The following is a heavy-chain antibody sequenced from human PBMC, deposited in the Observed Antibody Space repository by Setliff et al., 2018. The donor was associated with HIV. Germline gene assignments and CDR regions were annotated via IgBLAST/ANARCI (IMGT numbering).Heavy chain of an antibody. J-gene: IGHJ5*02. Sequence: PSETLSLTCTVSGGFISSSSYYWAWIRQPPGKGLEWVGHIYHTGSTYYNPSLKSRVSISVATSKSQFSLNIYSVTAADTAVYYCARLGAVAGPFGRFDPWGQGTLGTVS. V-gene: IGHV4-39*01. CDR2: IYHTGST. CDR3: ARLGAVAGPFGRFDP. CDR1: GGFISSSSYY. D-gene: IGHD6-19*01.